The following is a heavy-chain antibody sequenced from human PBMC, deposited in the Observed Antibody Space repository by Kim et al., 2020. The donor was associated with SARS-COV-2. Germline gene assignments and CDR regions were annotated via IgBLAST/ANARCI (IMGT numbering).Heavy chain of an antibody. CDR3: ARDLTVAAHPIRWYYYGMDV. J-gene: IGHJ6*02. CDR1: GYTFTSYG. V-gene: IGHV1-18*01. CDR2: ISAYNGNT. D-gene: IGHD6-19*01. Sequence: ASVKVSCKASGYTFTSYGISWVRQAPGQGLEWMGWISAYNGNTNYAQKLQGRVTMTTDTSTSTAYMELRSLRSDDTAVYYCARDLTVAAHPIRWYYYGMDVWGQGTTVTVSS.